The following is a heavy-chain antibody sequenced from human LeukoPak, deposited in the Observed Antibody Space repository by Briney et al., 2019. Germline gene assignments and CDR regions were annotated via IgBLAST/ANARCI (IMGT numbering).Heavy chain of an antibody. J-gene: IGHJ4*02. CDR2: IKQDGSEK. Sequence: GGSLRLSCTASGFTFSSYWMSWVRQAPGKGLEWVANIKQDGSEKYYVDSVKGRFTISRDNAKNSLYLQMNSLRAEDTAVYYCARDPLYEDYGDYVSSGDWGQGTLVTVSS. D-gene: IGHD4-17*01. CDR1: GFTFSSYW. V-gene: IGHV3-7*01. CDR3: ARDPLYEDYGDYVSSGD.